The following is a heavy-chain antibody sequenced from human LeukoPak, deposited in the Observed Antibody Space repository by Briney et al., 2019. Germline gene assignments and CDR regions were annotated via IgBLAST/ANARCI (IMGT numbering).Heavy chain of an antibody. D-gene: IGHD6-6*01. V-gene: IGHV4-59*01. CDR2: IYYSGST. Sequence: MASETLSLTCTVSGGSISSYYWSWIRQPPGKGLEWIGYIYYSGSTNYNPSLKSRVTISVDTSKNQFSLKLSSVTAADTAVYYCARGGQLVPLDPYYYYMDVWGKGTTVTVSS. CDR1: GGSISSYY. CDR3: ARGGQLVPLDPYYYYMDV. J-gene: IGHJ6*03.